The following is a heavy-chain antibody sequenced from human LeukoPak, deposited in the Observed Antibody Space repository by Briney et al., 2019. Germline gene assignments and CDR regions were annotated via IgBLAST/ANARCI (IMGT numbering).Heavy chain of an antibody. CDR3: AREKIGYYDGSGRGWFDP. CDR2: IYTSGST. CDR1: GGSISSYY. D-gene: IGHD3-22*01. Sequence: PSETLSLTCTVSGGSISSYYWSWLRQPAGKGLEWIGRIYTSGSTNYNPSLKSRVTISDTSKNQFSLKLSSVTAADTAVYYCAREKIGYYDGSGRGWFDPWGQGTLVTVSS. J-gene: IGHJ5*02. V-gene: IGHV4-4*07.